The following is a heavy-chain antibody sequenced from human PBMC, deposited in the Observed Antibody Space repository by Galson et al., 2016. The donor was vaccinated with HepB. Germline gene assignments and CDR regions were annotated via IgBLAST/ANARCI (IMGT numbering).Heavy chain of an antibody. J-gene: IGHJ4*02. Sequence: SLRLSCAASGFTFSSYAMSWVRQAPGKGLEWLSAISGSGDNIYYADSVKGRFTISSDNSKNTLYLQMNSLGAEDTATYYCVKGGLSSGWASSWGQGILVTVSS. CDR2: ISGSGDNI. V-gene: IGHV3-23*01. D-gene: IGHD6-25*01. CDR3: VKGGLSSGWASS. CDR1: GFTFSSYA.